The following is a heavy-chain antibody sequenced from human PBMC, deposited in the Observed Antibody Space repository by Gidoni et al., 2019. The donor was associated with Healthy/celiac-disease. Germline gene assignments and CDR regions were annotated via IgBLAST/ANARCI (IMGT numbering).Heavy chain of an antibody. CDR2: IYYSGST. V-gene: IGHV4-39*01. J-gene: IGHJ3*02. CDR3: ARQNRRGYSYGYHDAFDI. Sequence: QLQLQESGPGLVKPSETLSLTCTVSGGSISSSSYYWGWIRQPPGKGLEWIGSIYYSGSTYYNPSLKSRVTISVDTSKNQFSLKLSSVTAADTAVYYCARQNRRGYSYGYHDAFDIWGQGTMVTVSS. CDR1: GGSISSSSYY. D-gene: IGHD5-18*01.